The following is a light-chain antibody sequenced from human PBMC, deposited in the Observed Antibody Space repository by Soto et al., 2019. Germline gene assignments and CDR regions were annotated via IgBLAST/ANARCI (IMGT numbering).Light chain of an antibody. Sequence: AIQLTQSPSSLSASVGDRVTITCRASQGISSALAWYQQKPGKAPKVLIYEASSLESGDPSRFSGSGYGTDFTLTISSLQPEDFATYYCQQFSSNPLTFGGGTKVEIK. CDR2: EAS. CDR1: QGISSA. CDR3: QQFSSNPLT. V-gene: IGKV1-13*02. J-gene: IGKJ4*01.